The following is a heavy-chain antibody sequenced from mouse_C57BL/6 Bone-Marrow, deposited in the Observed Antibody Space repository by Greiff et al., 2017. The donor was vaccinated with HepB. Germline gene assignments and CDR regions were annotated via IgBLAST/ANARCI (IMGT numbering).Heavy chain of an antibody. J-gene: IGHJ2*01. CDR3: AILRWYFDY. V-gene: IGHV5-17*01. Sequence: DVHLVESGGGLVKPGGSLKLSCAASGFTFSDYGMHWVRQAPEKGLEWVAYISSGSSTIYYADTVKGRFTISRDNAKNTLFLQMTSLRSEDTAMYYCAILRWYFDYWGQGTTLTVSS. CDR1: GFTFSDYG. CDR2: ISSGSSTI. D-gene: IGHD1-1*01.